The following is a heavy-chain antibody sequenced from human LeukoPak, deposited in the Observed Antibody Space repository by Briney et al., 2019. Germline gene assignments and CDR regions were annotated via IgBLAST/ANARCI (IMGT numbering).Heavy chain of an antibody. D-gene: IGHD3-16*01. Sequence: SETLSLTCSVSGGSISSYYWSWLRQPPGKGLEWIGYIYYSGSTNYNPSLKSRVTIPVDTSKDQFSLKLSSVTAADTAVYYCARALGGAMGYWGQGTLVTVSS. CDR3: ARALGGAMGY. J-gene: IGHJ4*02. CDR2: IYYSGST. CDR1: GGSISSYY. V-gene: IGHV4-59*01.